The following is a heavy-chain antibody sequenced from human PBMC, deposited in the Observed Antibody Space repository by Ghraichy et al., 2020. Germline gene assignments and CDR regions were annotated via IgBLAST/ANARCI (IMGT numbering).Heavy chain of an antibody. V-gene: IGHV1-2*06. CDR2: INPNSGGT. Sequence: ASVKVSCKASGYTFTGYYMHWVRQAPGQGLEWMGRINPNSGGTNYAQKFQGRVTMTRDTSISTAYMELSRLRSDDTAVYYCARDHCYSSCGGTFDPWGQGTLVTVSS. D-gene: IGHD2-21*02. CDR3: ARDHCYSSCGGTFDP. CDR1: GYTFTGYY. J-gene: IGHJ5*02.